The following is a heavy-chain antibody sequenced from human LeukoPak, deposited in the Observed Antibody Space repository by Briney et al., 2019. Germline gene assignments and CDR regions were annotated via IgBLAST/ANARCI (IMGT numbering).Heavy chain of an antibody. CDR3: AKDPRYSSGWSPIHY. Sequence: SETLSLTCAVSGYSISSGYQWAWIRQPPGKTLEWIGSIFRSGSAHYNPSLKSRVTMSIDTSINHFSLRLSSVTAADTAVYYCAKDPRYSSGWSPIHYWGQGTLVTVSS. CDR2: IFRSGSA. J-gene: IGHJ4*02. D-gene: IGHD6-19*01. V-gene: IGHV4-38-2*02. CDR1: GYSISSGYQ.